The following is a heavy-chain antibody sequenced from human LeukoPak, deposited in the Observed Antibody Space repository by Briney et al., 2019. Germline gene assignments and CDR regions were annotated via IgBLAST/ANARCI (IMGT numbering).Heavy chain of an antibody. CDR3: ARGRRIAAAYWFDP. CDR2: VDPEDGET. D-gene: IGHD6-13*01. J-gene: IGHJ5*02. Sequence: ASVKISCKVSGYTFTDYYMHWVQQAPGKGLEWMGLVDPEDGETIYAEKFQGRVTITADTSTDTAYMELSSLRSEDTAVYYCARGRRIAAAYWFDPWGQGTLVTVSS. CDR1: GYTFTDYY. V-gene: IGHV1-69-2*01.